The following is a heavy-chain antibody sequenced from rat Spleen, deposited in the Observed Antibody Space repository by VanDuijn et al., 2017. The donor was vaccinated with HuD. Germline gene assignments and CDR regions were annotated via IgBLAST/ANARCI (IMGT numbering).Heavy chain of an antibody. D-gene: IGHD1-10*01. CDR2: IIYDGSST. CDR1: GFTFSDYY. V-gene: IGHV5-7*01. CDR3: ARHGIYNNYGWFAY. J-gene: IGHJ3*01. Sequence: EVQLVESDGGLVQPGRSLKLSCAASGFTFSDYYMAWVRQAPTKGLEWVASIIYDGSSTYYRDSVKGRFTISRDNAKDTLYLQMDSLRSEDTATYYCARHGIYNNYGWFAYWGQGTLVTVSS.